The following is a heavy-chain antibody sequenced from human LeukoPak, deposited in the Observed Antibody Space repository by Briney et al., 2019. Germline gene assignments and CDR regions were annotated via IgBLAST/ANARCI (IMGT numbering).Heavy chain of an antibody. D-gene: IGHD6-13*01. CDR2: ISWNSGSI. CDR3: AKGKGVGYSSSLGAFDI. Sequence: GGSLRLSCAASGFTFSSYAMSWVRQAPGKGLEWVSGISWNSGSIGYADSVKGRFTISRDNAKNSLYLQMNSLRAEDMALYYCAKGKGVGYSSSLGAFDIWGQGTMVTVSS. V-gene: IGHV3-9*03. J-gene: IGHJ3*02. CDR1: GFTFSSYA.